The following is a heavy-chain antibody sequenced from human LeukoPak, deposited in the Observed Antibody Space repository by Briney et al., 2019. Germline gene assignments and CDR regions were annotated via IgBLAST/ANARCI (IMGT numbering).Heavy chain of an antibody. CDR1: GGYIRCYF. CDR2: IYTSGST. J-gene: IGHJ2*01. V-gene: IGHV4-4*07. D-gene: IGHD2-21*01. Sequence: SETLSLTRSVSGGYIRCYFWSWIPQPAGKGLEWIGRIYTSGSTNYNPSLKSRVTMSVDTSKNQFALKLSSVTAADTAVYYCARVTVVIVNWYFDLWGRGTLVTVSS. CDR3: ARVTVVIVNWYFDL.